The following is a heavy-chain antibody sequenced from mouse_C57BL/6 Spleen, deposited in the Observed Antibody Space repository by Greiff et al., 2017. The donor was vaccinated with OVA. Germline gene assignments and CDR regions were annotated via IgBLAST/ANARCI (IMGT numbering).Heavy chain of an antibody. Sequence: QVQLKQPGAELVRPGSSVKLSCKASGYTFTSYWMDWVKQRPGQGLEWIGNIYPSDSETHYNQKFKDKATLTVDKSSSTAYMQLSSLTSEDSAVYSCARLYYGYDEFLYYFDYWGQGTTLTVSS. CDR1: GYTFTSYW. CDR2: IYPSDSET. V-gene: IGHV1-61*01. D-gene: IGHD2-2*01. J-gene: IGHJ2*01. CDR3: ARLYYGYDEFLYYFDY.